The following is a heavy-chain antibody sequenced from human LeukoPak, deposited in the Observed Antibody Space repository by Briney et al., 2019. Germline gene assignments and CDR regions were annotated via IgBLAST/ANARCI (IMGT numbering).Heavy chain of an antibody. V-gene: IGHV4-30-2*01. CDR2: IYHSGST. J-gene: IGHJ4*02. CDR1: GGSISSGGYY. CDR3: ARESSLGEDDY. Sequence: SETLSLTCTVSGGSISSGGYYWSWIRQPPGKGLEWIGYIYHSGSTYYNPSLESRVTISVDRSKNQFSLKLSSVTAADTAVYYCARESSLGEDDYWSQGTLVTVSS.